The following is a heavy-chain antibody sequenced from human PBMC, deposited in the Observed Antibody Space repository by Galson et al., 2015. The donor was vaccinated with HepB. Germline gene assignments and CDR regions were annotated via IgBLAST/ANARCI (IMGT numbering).Heavy chain of an antibody. D-gene: IGHD1-1*01. CDR2: IYYTGIT. CDR1: GGSIISSDYY. V-gene: IGHV4-39*01. Sequence: ETLSLTCTVSGGSIISSDYYWGWIRQSPGKGLEWIGSIYYTGITYSNPSLKSRVSFSVDMSKNRFSLTLRSVTAADTAFYYCVRQSTTESDDEIYYNYTGVGVWGQGTTVTVSS. CDR3: VRQSTTESDDEIYYNYTGVGV. J-gene: IGHJ6*02.